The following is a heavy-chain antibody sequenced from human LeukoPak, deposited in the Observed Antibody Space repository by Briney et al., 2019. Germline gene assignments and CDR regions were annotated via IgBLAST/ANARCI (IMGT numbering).Heavy chain of an antibody. CDR2: IYYSGST. CDR1: GVSISSGGYY. D-gene: IGHD3-22*01. J-gene: IGHJ5*02. Sequence: SETLSLTCTVSGVSISSGGYYWSWIRQHPGKGLEWIGYIYYSGSTYYNPSLKSRVTISVDTSKNQFSLKLSSVTAADTAVYYCARCYYYDSSGYFYWFDPWGQGTLVTVSS. V-gene: IGHV4-31*03. CDR3: ARCYYYDSSGYFYWFDP.